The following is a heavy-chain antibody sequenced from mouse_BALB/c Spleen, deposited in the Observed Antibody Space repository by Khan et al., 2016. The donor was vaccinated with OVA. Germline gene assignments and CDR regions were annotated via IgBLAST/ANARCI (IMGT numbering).Heavy chain of an antibody. Sequence: QVQLKQSGPELVRPGASVKMSCKASGYTFTSFWIHWVKQRPGQGLEWIGMIDPSKSETRLNQKFKDKATVNVDKSSNIAYMQLSRLTSDGSAVYYCTRGGYGSPFAYWGQGTLVTVSA. CDR1: GYTFTSFW. D-gene: IGHD1-1*01. J-gene: IGHJ3*01. CDR3: TRGGYGSPFAY. CDR2: IDPSKSET. V-gene: IGHV1S127*01.